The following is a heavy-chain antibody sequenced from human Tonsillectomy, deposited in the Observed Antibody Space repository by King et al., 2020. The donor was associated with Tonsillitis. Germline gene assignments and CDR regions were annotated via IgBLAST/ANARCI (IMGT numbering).Heavy chain of an antibody. CDR3: ASLVKEADVFHI. V-gene: IGHV4-31*03. CDR1: GGSITSGGCY. J-gene: IGHJ3*02. CDR2: IYYSGST. D-gene: IGHD4-23*01. Sequence: VQLQESGPGLVKPSQTLSLTCTVSGGSITSGGCYWSWIRQHPGKGLEWIGFIYYSGSTYYNPSLKSRVTISVDTSKNQFSLKLSSVTAADTAVYYCASLVKEADVFHIWGQGTMVTVSS.